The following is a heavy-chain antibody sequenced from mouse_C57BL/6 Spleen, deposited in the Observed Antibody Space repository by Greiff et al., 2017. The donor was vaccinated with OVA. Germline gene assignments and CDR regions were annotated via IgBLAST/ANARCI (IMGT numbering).Heavy chain of an antibody. CDR3: ARSRDGFHWYFDV. CDR1: GYTFTSYW. J-gene: IGHJ1*03. D-gene: IGHD2-3*01. V-gene: IGHV1-64*01. CDR2: IHPNSGST. Sequence: QVQLQQSGAELVKPGASVKLSCKASGYTFTSYWMHWVKQRPGQGLEWIGMIHPNSGSTNYNEKFKSKATLTVDKSSSTAYMQLSSLTSEDSAVYYCARSRDGFHWYFDVWGTGTTVTVSS.